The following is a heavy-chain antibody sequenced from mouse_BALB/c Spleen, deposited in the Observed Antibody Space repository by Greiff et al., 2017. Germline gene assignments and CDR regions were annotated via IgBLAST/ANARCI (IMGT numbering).Heavy chain of an antibody. CDR1: GFNIKDTY. CDR3: ARCDYDPYAMDY. Sequence: VQLQQSGAELVKPGASVKLSCTASGFNIKDTYMHWVKQRPEQGLEWIGRIDPANGNTKYDPKFQGKATITADTSSNTAYLQLSSLTSEDTAVYYCARCDYDPYAMDYWGQGTSVTVSS. V-gene: IGHV14-3*02. J-gene: IGHJ4*01. CDR2: IDPANGNT. D-gene: IGHD2-4*01.